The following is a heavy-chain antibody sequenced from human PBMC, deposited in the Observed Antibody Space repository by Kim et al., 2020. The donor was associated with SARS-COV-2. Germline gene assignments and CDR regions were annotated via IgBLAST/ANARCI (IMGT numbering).Heavy chain of an antibody. J-gene: IGHJ3*02. D-gene: IGHD3-10*01. CDR2: IYYSGST. CDR3: ARLGGSGGDAFDI. V-gene: IGHV4-59*01. CDR1: GGSISSYY. Sequence: SETLSLTCTVSGGSISSYYWSWIRQPPGKGLEWIGYIYYSGSTNYNPSLKSRVTISVDTSKNQFSLKLSSVTAADTAVYYCARLGGSGGDAFDIWGQGTMVTVSS.